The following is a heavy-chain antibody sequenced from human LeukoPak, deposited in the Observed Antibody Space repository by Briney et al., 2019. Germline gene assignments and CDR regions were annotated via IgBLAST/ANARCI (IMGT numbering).Heavy chain of an antibody. D-gene: IGHD3-9*01. CDR3: ARERAVLRYFDWLLLTPYFDY. J-gene: IGHJ4*02. Sequence: GRSLRLSCEASGFTFNTYGMHWVRQAPGKGLEWVAVMRYDGRDIYYADSVKGRFTISRDNSKNTLYLQMNSLRAEDTAVYYCARERAVLRYFDWLLLTPYFDYWGQGTLVTVSS. CDR2: MRYDGRDI. V-gene: IGHV3-33*01. CDR1: GFTFNTYG.